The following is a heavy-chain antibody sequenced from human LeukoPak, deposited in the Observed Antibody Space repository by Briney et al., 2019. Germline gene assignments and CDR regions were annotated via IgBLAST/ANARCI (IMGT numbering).Heavy chain of an antibody. V-gene: IGHV3-48*02. Sequence: GESLRLSCAASGFTFSTYSMNWVRQAPGKGLEWVSYIAISSSTTYYADSVKGRFTISRDNAKNSLYLQMNSLRDEDTAVYYCARGQMAGYWGQGTLVTVSS. CDR3: ARGQMAGY. CDR1: GFTFSTYS. D-gene: IGHD5-24*01. J-gene: IGHJ4*02. CDR2: IAISSSTT.